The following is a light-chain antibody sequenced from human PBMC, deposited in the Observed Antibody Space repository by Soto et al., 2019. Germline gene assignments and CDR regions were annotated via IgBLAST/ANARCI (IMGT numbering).Light chain of an antibody. Sequence: DIQMTQSPSSLYASVGDRVTITCRASQSIGSYLNWYQQKPGKAPKLLIHSATILQGGVPSRFSGSESGTDFTLTITNLQPGDFATYFCQQSYTAPHFGQGTKLVIK. V-gene: IGKV1-39*01. CDR1: QSIGSY. J-gene: IGKJ2*01. CDR3: QQSYTAPH. CDR2: SAT.